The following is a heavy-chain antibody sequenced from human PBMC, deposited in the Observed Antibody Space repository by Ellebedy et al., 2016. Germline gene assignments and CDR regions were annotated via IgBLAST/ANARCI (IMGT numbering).Heavy chain of an antibody. J-gene: IGHJ4*02. CDR1: GYTFINYD. D-gene: IGHD4-17*01. CDR2: SNKR. CDR3: ARETTMTNDPNFDY. V-gene: IGHV1-18*01. Sequence: ASVKVSXKASGYTFINYDISWVRQAPGQGLEWMGGSNKRNHAQKFQGRVTMTTDSSTRTASMDLTSLRSDDTAVYYCARETTMTNDPNFDYWGQGTLVTV.